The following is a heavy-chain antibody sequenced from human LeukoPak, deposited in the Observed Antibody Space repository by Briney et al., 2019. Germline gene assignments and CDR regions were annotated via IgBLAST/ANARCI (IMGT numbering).Heavy chain of an antibody. CDR3: ASSGELYWFDP. V-gene: IGHV1-69*04. D-gene: IGHD6-19*01. CDR1: GYTFTSYG. J-gene: IGHJ5*02. CDR2: IIPILGIA. Sequence: SVKVSCKASGYTFTSYGISWVRQAPGQVLEWMGRIIPILGIANYAQKFQGRVTITADESTSTAYMELSSLRSEDTAVYYCASSGELYWFDPWGQGTLVTVSS.